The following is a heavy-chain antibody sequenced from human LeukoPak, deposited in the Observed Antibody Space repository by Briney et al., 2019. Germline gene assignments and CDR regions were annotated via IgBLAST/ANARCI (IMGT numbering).Heavy chain of an antibody. CDR2: INWNGDST. D-gene: IGHD3-22*01. CDR1: GFSFDDYG. CDR3: ARDLRVVITGSFDS. J-gene: IGHJ4*02. V-gene: IGHV3-20*04. Sequence: GGSLRLSCAASGFSFDDYGLTWVRQAPGKGLEWVSGINWNGDSTDYADSVKSRFTISRGNAKNSLYLQMNSLRAEDTALYYCARDLRVVITGSFDSWGQGTLVTVSS.